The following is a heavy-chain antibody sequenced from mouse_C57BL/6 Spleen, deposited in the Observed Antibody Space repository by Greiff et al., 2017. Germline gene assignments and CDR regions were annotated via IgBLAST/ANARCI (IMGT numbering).Heavy chain of an antibody. Sequence: EVQVVESGGGLVKPGGSLKLSCAASGFTFSDYGMHWVRQAPEKGLEWFAYISSGSSTNYYAATVKGRFTISRDNAKNTLFLQMTRLRYEDTAMYYCAGDDYGSSLDYWGQVATLTVSS. CDR3: AGDDYGSSLDY. CDR2: ISSGSSTN. V-gene: IGHV5-17*01. CDR1: GFTFSDYG. D-gene: IGHD1-1*01. J-gene: IGHJ2*01.